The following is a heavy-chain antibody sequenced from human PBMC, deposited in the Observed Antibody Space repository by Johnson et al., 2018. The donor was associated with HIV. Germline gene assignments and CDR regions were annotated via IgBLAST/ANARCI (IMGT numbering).Heavy chain of an antibody. CDR2: ISSNGDST. V-gene: IGHV3-64*04. D-gene: IGHD1-14*01. J-gene: IGHJ3*02. CDR3: ARDQGELRRTHAFDI. Sequence: QVQLVESGGGLVQPGGSLRLSCAASGFTFSSYAMHWVRQAPGKGLEYVSAISSNGDSTYYADSVKGRFTISRDNSKNTLYLQMNSLRAEDTAVYYCARDQGELRRTHAFDIWGQGTMVTVSS. CDR1: GFTFSSYA.